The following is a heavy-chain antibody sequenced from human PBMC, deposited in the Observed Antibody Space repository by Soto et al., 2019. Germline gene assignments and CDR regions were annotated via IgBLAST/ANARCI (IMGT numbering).Heavy chain of an antibody. CDR3: AREYSGYGMDV. D-gene: IGHD1-26*01. CDR1: GFTFSSHG. V-gene: IGHV3-33*01. CDR2: IWYDGSNQ. J-gene: IGHJ6*02. Sequence: QVQLVESGGGVVQPGRSLRLSCAASGFTFSSHGMHWVHQAPGKGLEWVAVIWYDGSNQYYVDSVKGRFTISRDNSKNTLYLQMNSLRVEDTAVYYCAREYSGYGMDVWGQGTTVTV.